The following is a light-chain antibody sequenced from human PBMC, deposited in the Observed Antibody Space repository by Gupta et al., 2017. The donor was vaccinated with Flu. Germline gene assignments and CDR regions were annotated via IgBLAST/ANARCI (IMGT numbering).Light chain of an antibody. CDR2: GAS. V-gene: IGKV3-15*01. J-gene: IGKJ1*01. CDR1: QSIEGD. Sequence: PAPIQRSPGARASLSSMASQSIEGDLDWYQQQPGQAPRLLIYGASTRATGVPARFSSSGSGTEFTLTISNLQSEDFAVYYCQQDHNWPRTFGQGTKVEIK. CDR3: QQDHNWPRT.